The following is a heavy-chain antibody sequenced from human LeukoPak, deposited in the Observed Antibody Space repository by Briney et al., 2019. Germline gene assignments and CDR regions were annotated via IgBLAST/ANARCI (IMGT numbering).Heavy chain of an antibody. Sequence: ASVKVSCKASGYTFTSYATHWVRQAPGQRLEWMGWINAGNGNTKYSQKFQGRVTITRDTSASTAYMELSSLRSEDTAVYYCARGADIVVVPAAAVMELTNEYTNWFDPWGQGTLVTVSS. CDR3: ARGADIVVVPAAAVMELTNEYTNWFDP. J-gene: IGHJ5*02. D-gene: IGHD2-2*01. CDR1: GYTFTSYA. V-gene: IGHV1-3*01. CDR2: INAGNGNT.